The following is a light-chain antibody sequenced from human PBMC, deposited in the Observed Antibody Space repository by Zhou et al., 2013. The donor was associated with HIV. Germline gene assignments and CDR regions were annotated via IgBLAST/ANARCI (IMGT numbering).Light chain of an antibody. CDR3: QQYDSLPIT. J-gene: IGKJ5*01. Sequence: DIQMTQSPSSLSASVGDRVTITCQASQDISNYLNWYQQKPGKAPKLLIYDASNLETGVPSRFSGSGSGTDFTFTISSLQPEDIATYYCQQYDSLPITFGQGHDWRLN. V-gene: IGKV1-33*01. CDR2: DAS. CDR1: QDISNY.